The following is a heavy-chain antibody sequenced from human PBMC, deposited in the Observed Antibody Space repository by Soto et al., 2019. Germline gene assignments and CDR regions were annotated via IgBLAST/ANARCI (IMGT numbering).Heavy chain of an antibody. D-gene: IGHD3-16*02. Sequence: SGPTLVNPTQTLTLTCTFSGLSLSTSGVGVGWIRQPPGKALEWLALIYWNDDKRYSPSLKSRLTITKDTSKNQVVLTMTNMDPVDTATYYCAHYSTYDYVWGSYRIFDYWGQGTLVTVSS. CDR2: IYWNDDK. CDR1: GLSLSTSGVG. CDR3: AHYSTYDYVWGSYRIFDY. V-gene: IGHV2-5*01. J-gene: IGHJ4*02.